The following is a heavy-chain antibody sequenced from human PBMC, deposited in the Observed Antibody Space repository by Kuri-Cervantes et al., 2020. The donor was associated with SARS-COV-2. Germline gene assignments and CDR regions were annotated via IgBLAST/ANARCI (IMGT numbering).Heavy chain of an antibody. CDR1: GFTFSSYA. J-gene: IGHJ5*02. CDR2: SSGSGGST. Sequence: GESLKISCAASGFTFSSYAMHWVRQAPGKGLEWVSGSSGSGGSTYYADSVKGRFTISRDNSKNTLYLQMNSLRAEDTAVYYCAKSRYCSGGSCYPGWFDPWGQGTLVTVSS. V-gene: IGHV3-23*01. D-gene: IGHD2-15*01. CDR3: AKSRYCSGGSCYPGWFDP.